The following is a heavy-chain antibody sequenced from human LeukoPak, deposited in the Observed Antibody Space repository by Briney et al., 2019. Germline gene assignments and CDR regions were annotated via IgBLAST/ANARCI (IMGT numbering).Heavy chain of an antibody. CDR3: ARDSGRGWSFFDY. V-gene: IGHV3-30*04. D-gene: IGHD6-19*01. J-gene: IGHJ4*02. Sequence: GGSLRLSCAASGFTFSSYAMHWVRQAPGKGLEWVAVISYDGNNKNYAGSVKGRFTISRDNSKNTLYLQMNSLRAGDTAVYYCARDSGRGWSFFDYWGQGTLVTVSS. CDR1: GFTFSSYA. CDR2: ISYDGNNK.